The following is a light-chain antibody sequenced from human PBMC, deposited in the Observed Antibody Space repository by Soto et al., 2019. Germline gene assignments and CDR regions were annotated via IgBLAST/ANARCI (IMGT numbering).Light chain of an antibody. CDR3: QQYNNWPYT. J-gene: IGKJ2*01. CDR1: QSVSSS. CDR2: GAF. V-gene: IGKV3-15*01. Sequence: EIGMTQSPATLSVSPGERVTLSCRASQSVSSSLAWYQQKPGQAPRFLLYGAFIRATGIPARFSGSGSGTEFTLTISSLQSEDFAVYYCQQYNNWPYTFGQGTKLEIK.